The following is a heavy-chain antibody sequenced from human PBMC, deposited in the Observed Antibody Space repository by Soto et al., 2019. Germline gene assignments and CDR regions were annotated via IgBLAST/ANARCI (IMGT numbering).Heavy chain of an antibody. CDR2: INHNSGTI. V-gene: IGHV3-48*02. CDR1: GFPFRTNA. J-gene: IGHJ4*02. Sequence: EVQLGGSGGGWIQPGGSRRLSGAASGFPFRTNAMNGAGRAPGKGLEWVSYINHNSGTIYYADSVKGRFTISRDNAKNSLYLQMNSLRDEDTALYYCVRDRGYTGYDLEYWGQGTLVTVSS. CDR3: VRDRGYTGYDLEY. D-gene: IGHD5-12*01.